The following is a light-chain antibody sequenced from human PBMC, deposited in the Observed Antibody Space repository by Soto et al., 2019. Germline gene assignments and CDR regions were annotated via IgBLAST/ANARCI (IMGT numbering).Light chain of an antibody. J-gene: IGKJ4*01. CDR1: QGISSY. Sequence: IRLTQSPSSLSASVGDRVTITCRASQGISSYLAWYQQKPGKAPTLLIYAASTLQSGVPSRFSGRGSGTDFTLTISSLHPEDFATYYCQQLSTYPLTFGGGTKVDI. V-gene: IGKV1-9*01. CDR3: QQLSTYPLT. CDR2: AAS.